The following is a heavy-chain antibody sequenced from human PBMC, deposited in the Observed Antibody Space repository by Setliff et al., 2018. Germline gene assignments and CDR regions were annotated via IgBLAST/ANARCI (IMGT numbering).Heavy chain of an antibody. V-gene: IGHV4-59*01. Sequence: PSETLSLTCTVSGGSISSYYWSWIRQPPGKGLEWMGYIYYSGSTNYNPSLKIRVTISVDTYKNKFSLKLSSGTAADTAVYYCARDPRIAAAGHVDYWGQGTLVTVSS. CDR3: ARDPRIAAAGHVDY. D-gene: IGHD6-13*01. CDR1: GGSISSYY. J-gene: IGHJ4*02. CDR2: IYYSGST.